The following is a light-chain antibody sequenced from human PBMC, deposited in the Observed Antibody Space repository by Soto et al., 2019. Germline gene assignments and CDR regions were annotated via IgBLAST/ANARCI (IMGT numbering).Light chain of an antibody. CDR1: SSNIGSNT. CDR3: AGWEDSQNGYV. Sequence: QSVLTQPPSASGTPGQRVTISCSGSSSNIGSNTVNWYQQLPGTAPKLLIYSNNQRPSGVPDRFSGSKSGTSASLAISGFQFEEEAVYYGAGWEDSQNGYVSGTGTKV. J-gene: IGLJ1*01. CDR2: SNN. V-gene: IGLV1-44*01.